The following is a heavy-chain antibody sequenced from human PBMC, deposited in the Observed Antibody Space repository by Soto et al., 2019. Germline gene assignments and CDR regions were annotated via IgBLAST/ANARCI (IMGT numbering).Heavy chain of an antibody. D-gene: IGHD2-2*01. J-gene: IGHJ4*02. CDR1: GFTFSSYA. Sequence: LRLSCAASGFTFSSYAMSWVRQAPGKGLEWVSAISGSGGSTYYADSVKGRFTISRDNSKNTLYLQMNSLRAEDTAVYYCAKDHQVYCSSTSCYYGFDYWGQGTLVTVSS. CDR2: ISGSGGST. CDR3: AKDHQVYCSSTSCYYGFDY. V-gene: IGHV3-23*01.